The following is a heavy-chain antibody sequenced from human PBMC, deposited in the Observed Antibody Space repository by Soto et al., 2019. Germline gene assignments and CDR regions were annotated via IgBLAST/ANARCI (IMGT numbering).Heavy chain of an antibody. V-gene: IGHV3-21*01. CDR1: GFTSSSYS. CDR3: ASVGDRRAVSPNFDY. Sequence: GGSLRLSCAASGFTSSSYSMNWVRQAPGKGLEWASSISSSSSYIYYADSVKGRFTISRDNAKNSLYLQMNSLRAEDTAVYYCASVGDRRAVSPNFDYWGQGTLVTVSS. D-gene: IGHD6-19*01. J-gene: IGHJ4*02. CDR2: ISSSSSYI.